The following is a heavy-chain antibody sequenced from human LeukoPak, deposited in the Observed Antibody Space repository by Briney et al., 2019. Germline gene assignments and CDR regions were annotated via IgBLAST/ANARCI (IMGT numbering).Heavy chain of an antibody. V-gene: IGHV3-21*01. CDR1: GFTFSSYS. D-gene: IGHD3-10*01. Sequence: PGGSLRLSCAASGFTFSSYSMNWVRQAPGKGLEWVSSISSSSSYIYYADSVKGRFTISRDNAKNSLYLQMNSLRAEDTAVYYCARDRVGLWFGEPYYYYYGMDVWGKGTTVTVSS. J-gene: IGHJ6*04. CDR2: ISSSSSYI. CDR3: ARDRVGLWFGEPYYYYYGMDV.